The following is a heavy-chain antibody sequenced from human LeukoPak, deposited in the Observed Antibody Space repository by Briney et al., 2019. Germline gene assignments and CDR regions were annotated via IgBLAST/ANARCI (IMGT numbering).Heavy chain of an antibody. J-gene: IGHJ6*02. CDR1: GGPISSYY. CDR3: ARDNWNYGSSMDV. V-gene: IGHV4-59*01. D-gene: IGHD1-7*01. Sequence: SETLSLTCTVSGGPISSYYWSWIRQPPGKGLEWIGYIYYSGSTNYNPSLKSRVTISVDTSKNQFSLKLSSVTAADTAVYYCARDNWNYGSSMDVWGQGTTVTVSS. CDR2: IYYSGST.